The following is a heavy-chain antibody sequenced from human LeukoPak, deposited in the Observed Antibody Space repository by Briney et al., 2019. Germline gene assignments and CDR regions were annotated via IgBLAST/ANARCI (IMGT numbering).Heavy chain of an antibody. D-gene: IGHD6-25*01. V-gene: IGHV3-11*01. J-gene: IGHJ4*02. CDR3: ARDARQRLIERFAY. CDR1: GFTFSDYY. CDR2: ISSSGSTI. Sequence: GGSLRLSCAASGFTFSDYYMSWIRQAPGKGLEWVSYISSSGSTIYYADSVKGRFTISGDNAKNSLYLQMNSLRAEDTAVYYCARDARQRLIERFAYWGQGTLVTAPS.